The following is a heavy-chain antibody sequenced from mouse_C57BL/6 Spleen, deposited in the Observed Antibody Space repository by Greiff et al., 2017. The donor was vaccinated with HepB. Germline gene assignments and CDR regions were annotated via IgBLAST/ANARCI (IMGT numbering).Heavy chain of an antibody. CDR2: IRLKSDNYAT. D-gene: IGHD2-5*01. Sequence: EVQLQESGGGLVQPGGSMKLSCVASGFTFSNYWMNWVRQSPEKGLEWVAQIRLKSDNYATHYAESVKGRFTISRDDSKSSVYLQVNNLRAEDTGIYYCTGGVLAYSNYFDYWGQGTTLTVSS. V-gene: IGHV6-3*01. CDR1: GFTFSNYW. CDR3: TGGVLAYSNYFDY. J-gene: IGHJ2*01.